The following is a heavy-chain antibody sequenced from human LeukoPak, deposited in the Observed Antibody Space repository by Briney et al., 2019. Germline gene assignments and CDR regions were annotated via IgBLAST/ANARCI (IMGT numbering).Heavy chain of an antibody. CDR1: GYTFSSYS. CDR2: IIVRSNYI. J-gene: IGHJ4*02. CDR3: VRLRRNSDTSGFYYYYDY. V-gene: IGHV3-21*01. Sequence: PGGSLRLSCAASGYTFSSYSINWVGQAPGKGLEWFSSIIVRSNYIYYADSVRGRFSISRDDARDSLYLQMNSLRAEDTAVYYCVRLRRNSDTSGFYYYYDYWGQGTLVTVSS. D-gene: IGHD3-22*01.